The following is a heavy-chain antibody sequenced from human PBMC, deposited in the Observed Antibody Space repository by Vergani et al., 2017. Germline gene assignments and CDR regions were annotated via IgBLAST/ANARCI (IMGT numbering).Heavy chain of an antibody. J-gene: IGHJ3*02. V-gene: IGHV3-30*04. Sequence: QVQLVESGGGVVQPGRSLRLSCAASGFSSSRYALHWVRQAPGKGLEWVAVISYDGSNKYYADSVKGRFTISRDNSKNTLYLQMNSLRGEDTAVYYCVRDKTDGYSVSYGAFDIWGQGTMVTVSS. D-gene: IGHD1-26*01. CDR3: VRDKTDGYSVSYGAFDI. CDR2: ISYDGSNK. CDR1: GFSSSRYA.